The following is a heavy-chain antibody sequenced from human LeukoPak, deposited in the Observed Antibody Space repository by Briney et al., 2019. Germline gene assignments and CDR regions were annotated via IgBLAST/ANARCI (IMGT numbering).Heavy chain of an antibody. D-gene: IGHD2-2*01. CDR1: GGSISSYY. V-gene: IGHV4-59*01. Sequence: SETLSLTCTVSGGSISSYYWSWIRQPPGKGLEWIGRIYYSGSTNHNPSLKSRVTISIDTSKNQFSLKLSSVTAADTAVYYCARWGLGYCSSTSCYGSMDVWGQGTTVTVSS. CDR2: IYYSGST. CDR3: ARWGLGYCSSTSCYGSMDV. J-gene: IGHJ6*02.